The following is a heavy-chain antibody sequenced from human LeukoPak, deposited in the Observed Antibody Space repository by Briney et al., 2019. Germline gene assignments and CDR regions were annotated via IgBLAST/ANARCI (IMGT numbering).Heavy chain of an antibody. V-gene: IGHV4-34*01. Sequence: SETLSLTCAVYGGSFSGYYWSWIRQPPGKGLEWIGEINHSGSTNYNPSLKSRVTISVDTSKNQFSLKLSSVTAADTAVYYCARGEVAAAGTLYYYYYGMDVWGQGTTVTVSS. CDR1: GGSFSGYY. J-gene: IGHJ6*02. D-gene: IGHD6-13*01. CDR2: INHSGST. CDR3: ARGEVAAAGTLYYYYYGMDV.